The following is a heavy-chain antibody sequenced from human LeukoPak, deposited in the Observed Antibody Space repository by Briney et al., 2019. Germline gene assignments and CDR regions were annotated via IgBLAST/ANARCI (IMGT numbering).Heavy chain of an antibody. CDR2: ISNRVGYI. Sequence: GGSLRLSCAASGFNFNDYSMNWVRQAPGKGLEWVSSISNRVGYIYYADSVKGRFTISRDNAKNSLYLQMNSLRPEDTAVYYCARAHTSGWYFDYWGQGTLVTVSS. J-gene: IGHJ4*02. CDR1: GFNFNDYS. D-gene: IGHD6-19*01. CDR3: ARAHTSGWYFDY. V-gene: IGHV3-21*01.